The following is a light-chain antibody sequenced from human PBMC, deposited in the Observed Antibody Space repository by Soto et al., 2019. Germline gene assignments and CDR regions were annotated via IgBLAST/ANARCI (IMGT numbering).Light chain of an antibody. J-gene: IGKJ1*01. CDR3: QQYDSSPRT. CDR1: QTINNN. Sequence: VMTQAPATLSVSPGGRATLSCRSSQTINNNVAWYQLKDGQVSRLLIYGASTRATDIPDRFSGSGSGTDFTLTISRLEPEDFAVYYCQQYDSSPRTFGQGTKVDIK. CDR2: GAS. V-gene: IGKV3-15*01.